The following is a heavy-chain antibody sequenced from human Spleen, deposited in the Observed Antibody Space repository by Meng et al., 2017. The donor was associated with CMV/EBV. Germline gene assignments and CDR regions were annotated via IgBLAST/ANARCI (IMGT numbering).Heavy chain of an antibody. V-gene: IGHV4-39*07. Sequence: SETLSLTCTVSGGSISSNSYYWGWIRQPPGKGLEWIGSIRYSGSTYYNPSLKSRVTISVDTSKNQFSLRLTSVTAADTAVYYCARDRGPSALSRYYYYALDVWGQGTTVTVSS. CDR1: GGSISSNSYY. D-gene: IGHD6-6*01. CDR3: ARDRGPSALSRYYYYALDV. CDR2: IRYSGST. J-gene: IGHJ6*02.